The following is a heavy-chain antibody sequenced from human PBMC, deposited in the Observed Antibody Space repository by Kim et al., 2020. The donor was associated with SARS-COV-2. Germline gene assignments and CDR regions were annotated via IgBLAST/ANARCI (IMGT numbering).Heavy chain of an antibody. D-gene: IGHD2-15*01. CDR1: GGSFSGYY. CDR3: ARGDSLLPPLRFDY. CDR2: INHSGST. Sequence: SETLSLTCAVYGGSFSGYYWSWIRQPPGKGLEWIGEINHSGSTNYNPSLKSRVTISVDTSKNQFSLKLSSVTAADTAVYYCARGDSLLPPLRFDYWGQGTLVTVSS. V-gene: IGHV4-34*01. J-gene: IGHJ4*02.